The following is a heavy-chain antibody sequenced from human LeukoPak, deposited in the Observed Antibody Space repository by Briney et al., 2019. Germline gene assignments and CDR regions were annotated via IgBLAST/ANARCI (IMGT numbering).Heavy chain of an antibody. D-gene: IGHD3-22*01. V-gene: IGHV1-46*01. CDR3: ARQSLLDSSGYPFDY. CDR2: INPSGGST. CDR1: GYTFTSYY. Sequence: ASVKVSCTASGYTFTSYYMHWVRQAPGQGLEWMGIINPSGGSTNNAQKFKGRVTMTRDPSTSTVYMELSSLRSEDTAVYYCARQSLLDSSGYPFDYWGQGTLVTVSS. J-gene: IGHJ4*02.